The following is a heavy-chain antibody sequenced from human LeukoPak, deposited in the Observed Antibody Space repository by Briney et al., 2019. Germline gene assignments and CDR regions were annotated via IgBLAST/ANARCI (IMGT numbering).Heavy chain of an antibody. J-gene: IGHJ4*02. CDR1: GFTFSYYG. D-gene: IGHD1-26*01. CDR2: IRYDETKT. CDR3: AKSHLPNTYSGTYYCDY. Sequence: GGSLRLSCAASGFTFSYYGMHWVRQAPGKGLEWVAFIRYDETKTYFGDSVKGRFTISRDNSKNTVYLQMNSLRAEDTAMYYCAKSHLPNTYSGTYYCDYWGQGTLVTVSS. V-gene: IGHV3-30*02.